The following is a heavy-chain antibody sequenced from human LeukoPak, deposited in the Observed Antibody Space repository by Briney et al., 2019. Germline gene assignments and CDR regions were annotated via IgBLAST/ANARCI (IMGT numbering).Heavy chain of an antibody. CDR2: INHSGST. J-gene: IGHJ5*02. CDR1: GGSFSGYY. Sequence: SETLSLTCAVYGGSFSGYYWSWIRQPPVKVLEWIGEINHSGSTNYNPSLKSRVTISVDTSKNQFSLKLSSVTAADTAVYYCARRSRLTGTVDPWGQGTLVTVSS. D-gene: IGHD1-20*01. CDR3: ARRSRLTGTVDP. V-gene: IGHV4-34*01.